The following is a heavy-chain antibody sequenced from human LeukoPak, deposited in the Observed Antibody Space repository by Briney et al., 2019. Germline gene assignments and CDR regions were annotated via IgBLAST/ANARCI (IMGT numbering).Heavy chain of an antibody. CDR1: GGSFSGYY. CDR3: ARVGLHRSLGVDF. D-gene: IGHD4-4*01. V-gene: IGHV4-34*01. CDR2: INHSGST. J-gene: IGHJ4*02. Sequence: PSEALSLTCAVYGGSFSGYYWSWIRQPPGKGLEWIGEINHSGSTNYNPSLKSRVTISVDTSKNQFSLKLNSVTAADTAVYYCARVGLHRSLGVDFWGQGTLVTVSS.